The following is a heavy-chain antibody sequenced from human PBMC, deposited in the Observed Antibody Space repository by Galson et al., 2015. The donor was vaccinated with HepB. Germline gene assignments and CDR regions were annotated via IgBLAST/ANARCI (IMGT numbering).Heavy chain of an antibody. J-gene: IGHJ3*02. CDR3: ARDFCRIVGATTCAFDI. Sequence: SVKVSCKASGYTFTSYAMHWVRQAPGQRLEWMGWINAGNGNTKYSQKFQGRVTITRDTSASTAYMELSSLRSEDTAVYYCARDFCRIVGATTCAFDIWGQGTMVTVSS. D-gene: IGHD1-26*01. V-gene: IGHV1-3*01. CDR1: GYTFTSYA. CDR2: INAGNGNT.